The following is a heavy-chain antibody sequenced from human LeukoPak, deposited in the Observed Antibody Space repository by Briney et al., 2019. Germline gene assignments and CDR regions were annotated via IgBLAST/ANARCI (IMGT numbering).Heavy chain of an antibody. V-gene: IGHV3-23*01. Sequence: PGGSLRLFCAASGFTFSNYAMTWVRQIPAKGLEWVSVISGGGDSTDYADSMKGRFTISRDNSKNTLYLQMNSLRAEDTALYYCAKLGCTGTICYANYWGQGTLVTVSS. CDR3: AKLGCTGTICYANY. CDR2: ISGGGDST. D-gene: IGHD2-2*01. CDR1: GFTFSNYA. J-gene: IGHJ4*02.